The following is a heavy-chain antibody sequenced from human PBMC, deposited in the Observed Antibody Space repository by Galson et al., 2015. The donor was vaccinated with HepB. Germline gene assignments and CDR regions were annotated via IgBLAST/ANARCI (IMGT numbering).Heavy chain of an antibody. D-gene: IGHD1-26*01. CDR1: GYTLTELS. CDR3: ATVAGIVGATSNWFDP. CDR2: FDPEDGET. V-gene: IGHV1-24*01. J-gene: IGHJ5*02. Sequence: SVKVSCKVSGYTLTELSMHWVRQAPGKGLEWMGGFDPEDGETIYAQKFQGRVTMTEDTSTDTAYMELSSVRSEDTAVYYCATVAGIVGATSNWFDPWGQGTLVTVSS.